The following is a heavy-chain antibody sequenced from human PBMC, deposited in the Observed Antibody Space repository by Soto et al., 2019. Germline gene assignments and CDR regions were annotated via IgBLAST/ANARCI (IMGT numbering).Heavy chain of an antibody. V-gene: IGHV3-21*01. CDR3: ARDGYSGYDGDYYYYYGMDV. CDR2: ISSSSSYI. J-gene: IGHJ6*02. D-gene: IGHD5-12*01. Sequence: GGSLRLSCAASGFTFSSYSMNWVRQAPGKGLEWVSSISSSSSYIYYADSVKGRFTISRDNAKNSLYLQMNSLRAEDTAVYYCARDGYSGYDGDYYYYYGMDVWGQGTTVTVSS. CDR1: GFTFSSYS.